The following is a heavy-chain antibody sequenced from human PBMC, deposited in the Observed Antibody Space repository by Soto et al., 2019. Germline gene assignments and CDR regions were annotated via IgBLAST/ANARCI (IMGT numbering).Heavy chain of an antibody. J-gene: IGHJ4*02. CDR2: IYHSGST. V-gene: IGHV4-38-2*01. Sequence: PSETLSLTCAVSGYSISSGYYWGWIRQPPGKGLEWIGSIYHSGSTYYNPSLKSRVNISVDTSKNQFSLKLSSVTAADTAVYYCARVVLTGTKHFDYWGQGTLVTV. D-gene: IGHD1-7*01. CDR3: ARVVLTGTKHFDY. CDR1: GYSISSGYY.